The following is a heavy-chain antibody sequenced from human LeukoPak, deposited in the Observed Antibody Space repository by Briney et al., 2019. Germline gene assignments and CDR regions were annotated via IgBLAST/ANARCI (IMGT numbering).Heavy chain of an antibody. CDR1: GFTFSGYW. CDR2: IKQDGSEK. V-gene: IGHV3-7*03. Sequence: GGSLRLSCAASGFTFSGYWMSWVRQAPGKGLEWVANIKQDGSEKYYVDSVKGRFTISRDNAKNSLYLQMNSLRAEDTAVYYCARGIVATIDYFDYWGQGTLVTVSS. CDR3: ARGIVATIDYFDY. D-gene: IGHD5-12*01. J-gene: IGHJ4*02.